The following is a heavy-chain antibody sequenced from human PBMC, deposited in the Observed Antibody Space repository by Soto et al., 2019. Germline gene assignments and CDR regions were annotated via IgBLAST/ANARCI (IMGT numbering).Heavy chain of an antibody. CDR2: IIPIFGTA. D-gene: IGHD4-17*01. V-gene: IGHV1-69*01. Sequence: QVQLVQSGAEVKKPGSSVKVSCKASGGTFSRYAISWVRQAPGQGLEWMGGIIPIFGTANYAQQFQGRVTITAEESTSTDYMERSSLRYEETAVYYCARGYYGGNSVYWFDPWGQGTLVTVSS. CDR1: GGTFSRYA. J-gene: IGHJ5*02. CDR3: ARGYYGGNSVYWFDP.